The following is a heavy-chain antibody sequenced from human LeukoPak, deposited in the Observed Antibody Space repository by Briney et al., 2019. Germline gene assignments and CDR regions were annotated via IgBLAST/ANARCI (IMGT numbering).Heavy chain of an antibody. CDR3: ATVSYYYDSSGYQGYFQH. CDR1: GYTLTELS. Sequence: ASVKVSRKVSGYTLTELSIHWVRQAPGKGLEWMGGLDPEDGEAIYAQRSQSRVRMTEDTSTVTAYMELSSLRSEDAAVYYCATVSYYYDSSGYQGYFQHWGQGTLVTVSS. V-gene: IGHV1-24*01. CDR2: LDPEDGEA. D-gene: IGHD3-22*01. J-gene: IGHJ1*01.